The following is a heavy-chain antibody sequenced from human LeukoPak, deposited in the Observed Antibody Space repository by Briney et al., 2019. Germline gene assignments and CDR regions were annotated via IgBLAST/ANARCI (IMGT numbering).Heavy chain of an antibody. V-gene: IGHV1-46*01. CDR1: GYTFSDYY. Sequence: ASVRVSCKASGYTFSDYYIHWVRQAPGQGLEWMGIANPRGGSTSYAQNFQGRVTMTRDTSTSTVYMELSSLRSEDTAVYYCVRDFYDSSGYYRDTFDIWGQGTMVTVSS. J-gene: IGHJ3*02. D-gene: IGHD3-22*01. CDR2: ANPRGGST. CDR3: VRDFYDSSGYYRDTFDI.